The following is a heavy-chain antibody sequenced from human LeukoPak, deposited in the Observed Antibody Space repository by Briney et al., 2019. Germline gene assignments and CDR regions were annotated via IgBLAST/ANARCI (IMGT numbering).Heavy chain of an antibody. J-gene: IGHJ4*02. CDR2: ISAYNGNT. D-gene: IGHD6-13*01. Sequence: GASVKVSCKASGYTFTSYGISWVRQAPGQGLEWMGWISAYNGNTNYAQKLQGRVTMTTDTSTSTAYMELRSLRSDDAAVYCCARYSSSYGQFDYWGQGTLVTVSS. CDR3: ARYSSSYGQFDY. CDR1: GYTFTSYG. V-gene: IGHV1-18*01.